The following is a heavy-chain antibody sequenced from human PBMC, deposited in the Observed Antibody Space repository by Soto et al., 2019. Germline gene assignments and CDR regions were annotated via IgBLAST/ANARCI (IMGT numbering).Heavy chain of an antibody. V-gene: IGHV3-74*01. CDR2: IYNDGSYS. CDR1: GFIFKMYW. D-gene: IGHD3-10*01. CDR3: TRGPRPISTGTGAY. J-gene: IGHJ4*02. Sequence: LRLSCAASGFIFKMYWMHWVRQSPGKGLVWISRIYNDGSYSDYADSVRGRFTISRDNVNDTLYLQMNNLRAEDSGLYYCTRGPRPISTGTGAYWGQGTQVTVSS.